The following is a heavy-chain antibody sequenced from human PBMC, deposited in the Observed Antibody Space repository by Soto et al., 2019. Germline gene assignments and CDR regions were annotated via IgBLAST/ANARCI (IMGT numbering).Heavy chain of an antibody. CDR2: ISASGGLI. V-gene: IGHV3-23*01. CDR3: AKRQGIGSAAKNFDF. CDR1: GFTFNNHA. J-gene: IGHJ4*02. D-gene: IGHD6-13*01. Sequence: GGSLRLSCAGSGFTFNNHAMSWVRQAPGKGLEWVSGISASGGLIYYAESVKGRFNMSRDNSKNTLYLQMNSLRAEDTAVYFCAKRQGIGSAAKNFDFWGQGALVTVSS.